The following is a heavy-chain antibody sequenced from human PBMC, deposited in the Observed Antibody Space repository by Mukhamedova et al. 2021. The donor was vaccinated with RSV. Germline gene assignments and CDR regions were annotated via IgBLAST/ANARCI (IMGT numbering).Heavy chain of an antibody. V-gene: IGHV5-51*01. CDR3: ARLSSPQAFAI. D-gene: IGHD2-2*01. J-gene: IGHJ3*02. Sequence: RYSPSFQGQVTISADKSISTAYLQWSSLKASDTAMYYCARLSSPQAFAIWGQGTMVTVSS.